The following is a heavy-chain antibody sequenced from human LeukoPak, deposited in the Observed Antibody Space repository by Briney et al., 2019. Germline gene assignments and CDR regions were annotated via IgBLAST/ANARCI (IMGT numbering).Heavy chain of an antibody. J-gene: IGHJ4*02. Sequence: PGGSLRLSCAASGFISSDHYMDWVRQAPGKGLEWISYISRNGRTISYADSVKGRFTISRDNAKNSLYLQMNSLRAEDTAVYYCTRDLSGWELRDWGQGTLVIVSS. CDR1: GFISSDHY. V-gene: IGHV3-11*01. CDR2: ISRNGRTI. D-gene: IGHD1-26*01. CDR3: TRDLSGWELRD.